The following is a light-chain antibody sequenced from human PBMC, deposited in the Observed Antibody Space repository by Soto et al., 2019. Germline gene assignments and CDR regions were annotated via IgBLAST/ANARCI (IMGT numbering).Light chain of an antibody. J-gene: IGKJ4*01. CDR2: GAS. V-gene: IGKV3-11*01. CDR3: QQYNSWPLT. CDR1: QSVSNF. Sequence: EIVLTQSPATLSLSPGERATLSCRASQSVSNFLAWYQQRPGQAPRLLLYGASNRATGTPARFSGSGSGTDFTLTISSLQSEDFAVYYCQQYNSWPLTFGGGTKVDIK.